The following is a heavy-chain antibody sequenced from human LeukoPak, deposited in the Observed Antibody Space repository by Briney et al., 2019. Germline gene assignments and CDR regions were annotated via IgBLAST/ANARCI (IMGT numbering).Heavy chain of an antibody. V-gene: IGHV4-38-2*01. CDR1: GSSISIAYY. CDR3: ARHYSDIVGDYYFDY. CDR2: VYRTGNT. D-gene: IGHD2-15*01. J-gene: IGHJ4*02. Sequence: SETLSLTCAVSGSSISIAYYWGWIRQPPGKGLEWIGSVYRTGNTYYNLSIKSRVTISVDTSKNQFSLKVDSVTAADTAVYYCARHYSDIVGDYYFDYWGQGTLVTVSS.